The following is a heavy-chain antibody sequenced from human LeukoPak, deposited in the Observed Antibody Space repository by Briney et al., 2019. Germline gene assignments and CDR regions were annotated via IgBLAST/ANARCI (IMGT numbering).Heavy chain of an antibody. CDR2: LSMRGTT. CDR3: TRNRGYYVNDY. J-gene: IGHJ4*02. CDR1: GASIRSSF. D-gene: IGHD1-26*01. V-gene: IGHV4-59*01. Sequence: PSGTLSLTCTVSGASIRSSFWNWIRQPPGRGLEWIGYLSMRGTTNYNPSLKSRVTTSADTSENQFSLKVSSVTAADTAVYYCTRNRGYYVNDYWGQGILVTVSS.